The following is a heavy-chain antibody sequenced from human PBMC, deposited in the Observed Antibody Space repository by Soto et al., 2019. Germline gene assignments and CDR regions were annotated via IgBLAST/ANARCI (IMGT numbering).Heavy chain of an antibody. CDR1: SGSINNYY. D-gene: IGHD3-3*01. J-gene: IGHJ4*02. V-gene: IGHV4-59*01. CDR2: IYYAGTT. Sequence: TLSLTCTVSSGSINNYYWSWIRPPPGKGLECIGYIYYAGTTTYNPSLKRRGTISRDTSKNQSSLKLNSVTAADTAVYYCARADYDFWSGYPAPFDYWGQGTLVTGSS. CDR3: ARADYDFWSGYPAPFDY.